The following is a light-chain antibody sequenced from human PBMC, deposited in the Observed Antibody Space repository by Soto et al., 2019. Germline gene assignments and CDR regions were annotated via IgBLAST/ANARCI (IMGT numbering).Light chain of an antibody. V-gene: IGKV1-39*01. Sequence: DLQMTHSPCYRPAYVAGKATITCLASQSITMYLNWYRQKSGKAPELLIYDTSTLVSGVPPRFTGSGSGTDFTLTITSLQPEDSATYYCQQSYNTPQTFGQGTRVDIK. CDR1: QSITMY. CDR2: DTS. J-gene: IGKJ1*01. CDR3: QQSYNTPQT.